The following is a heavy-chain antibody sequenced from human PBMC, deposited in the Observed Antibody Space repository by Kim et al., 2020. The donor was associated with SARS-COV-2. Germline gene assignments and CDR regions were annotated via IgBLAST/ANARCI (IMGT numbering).Heavy chain of an antibody. Sequence: YSPSFQGQVTISVDKSITTAYLQWSSLRASDAATYYCVRLPTGTYYFDSWGQGTLVTVSS. D-gene: IGHD1-1*01. J-gene: IGHJ4*02. CDR3: VRLPTGTYYFDS. V-gene: IGHV5-51*01.